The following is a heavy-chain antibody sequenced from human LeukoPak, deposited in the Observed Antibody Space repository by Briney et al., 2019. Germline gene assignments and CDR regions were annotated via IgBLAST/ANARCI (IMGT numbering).Heavy chain of an antibody. J-gene: IGHJ4*02. CDR3: ARDTVSDCSGGSCYSGVADY. V-gene: IGHV1-18*01. CDR1: GYTFTSYD. CDR2: ISAYNGNT. D-gene: IGHD2-15*01. Sequence: AASVKVSCKASGYTFTSYDISWVRQAPGQGLEWMGWISAYNGNTNYAQNLQGRVTMTTDTSTSTAYMELRSLRSDDTAMYYCARDTVSDCSGGSCYSGVADYWGQGTLVTVSS.